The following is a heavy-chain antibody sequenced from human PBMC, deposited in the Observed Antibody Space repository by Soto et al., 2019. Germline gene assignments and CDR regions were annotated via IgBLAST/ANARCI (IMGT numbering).Heavy chain of an antibody. CDR3: AAVPYYYGSSGYYWFDP. D-gene: IGHD3-22*01. V-gene: IGHV1-58*01. J-gene: IGHJ5*02. Sequence: SVKVSCKASGFTFTSSAVQWVRQARGQRLEWIGWIVVGSGNTNYAQKFQERVTITRDMSTSTAYMELSSLRSEDTAVYYCAAVPYYYGSSGYYWFDPWGQGTLVTVSS. CDR1: GFTFTSSA. CDR2: IVVGSGNT.